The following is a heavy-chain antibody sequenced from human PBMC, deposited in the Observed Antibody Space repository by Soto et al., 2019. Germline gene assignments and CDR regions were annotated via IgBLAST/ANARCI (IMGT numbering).Heavy chain of an antibody. D-gene: IGHD4-17*01. J-gene: IGHJ6*02. V-gene: IGHV1-69*18. CDR3: ARARLSNGDPNVYFYYGLDV. CDR1: GGTFRSFG. CDR2: IIPLFGKT. Sequence: QVQLMQSGAEVKKPGSSVNVSCKASGGTFRSFGISWVRQAPGQGLEWMGTIIPLFGKTNYAQKFQDRVTITADAPTNTAYMELSSLKSEDTALYYCARARLSNGDPNVYFYYGLDVWGQGTTVTVSS.